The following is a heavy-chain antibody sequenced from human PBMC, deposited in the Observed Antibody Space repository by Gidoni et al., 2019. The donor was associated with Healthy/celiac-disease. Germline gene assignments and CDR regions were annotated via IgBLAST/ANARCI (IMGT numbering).Heavy chain of an antibody. Sequence: QVQLVESGGGLVKRGGSLRLSGAAPGFTFSDYYLSWIRQAPGKGLEWVSYISSRGSTIYYADSVKGRFTISRDNAKNSLYLQMNSLRAEDTAVYYCARDVPGQRWLPHSSSLDYWGQGTLVTVSS. CDR2: ISSRGSTI. J-gene: IGHJ4*02. CDR3: ARDVPGQRWLPHSSSLDY. V-gene: IGHV3-11*01. CDR1: GFTFSDYY. D-gene: IGHD5-12*01.